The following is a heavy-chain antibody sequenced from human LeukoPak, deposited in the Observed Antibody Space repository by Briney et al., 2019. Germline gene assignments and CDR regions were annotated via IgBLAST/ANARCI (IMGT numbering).Heavy chain of an antibody. V-gene: IGHV3-23*01. CDR3: AKVGEDSSGSTHYYFDY. J-gene: IGHJ4*02. Sequence: GGSLRLSCAASGFTFSDYYMSWIRQAPGKGLEWVSAISGSGGSTYYADSVKGRFTISRDNSKNTLYLQMNSLRAEDTAVYYCAKVGEDSSGSTHYYFDYWGQGTLVTVSS. CDR1: GFTFSDYY. D-gene: IGHD3-22*01. CDR2: ISGSGGST.